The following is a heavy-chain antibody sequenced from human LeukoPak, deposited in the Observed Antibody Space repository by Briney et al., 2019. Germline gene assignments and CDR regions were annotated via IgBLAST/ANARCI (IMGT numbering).Heavy chain of an antibody. CDR2: MNPNSGNT. V-gene: IGHV1-8*01. Sequence: ASVKVSCKASGYTFTSYDINWVRQATGQGLEWMGWMNPNSGNTGYAQKFQGRVTMTRNTSISTAYMELSSLRSEDTAVYYCARDSGVRGIIISENWFDPWGQGTLVTVSS. CDR3: ARDSGVRGIIISENWFDP. J-gene: IGHJ5*02. D-gene: IGHD3-10*01. CDR1: GYTFTSYD.